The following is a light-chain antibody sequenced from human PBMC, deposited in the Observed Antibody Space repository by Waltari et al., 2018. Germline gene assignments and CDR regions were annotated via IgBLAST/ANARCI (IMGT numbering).Light chain of an antibody. V-gene: IGLV1-44*01. Sequence: SVLTQPTSAYGTPGQWVALPCSGSSSNSGSNTVNWYQQLPGPAPKLLIYSNNQRPSGVPDRFSGSKSGTSASLAISGLQSEDEADYYCAAWDDSLNGVVFGGGTKLTVL. J-gene: IGLJ2*01. CDR1: SSNSGSNT. CDR3: AAWDDSLNGVV. CDR2: SNN.